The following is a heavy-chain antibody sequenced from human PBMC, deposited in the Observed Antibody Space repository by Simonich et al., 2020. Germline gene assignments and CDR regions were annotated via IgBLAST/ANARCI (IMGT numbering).Heavy chain of an antibody. Sequence: EVQLVQPGAEVKKHGASLKIYCKGSGYSYTCYWVGWVRPMPVKGLKWMGFIFPVDSDPGYTPSFNGKVPISADKSLSTAYLQWSSLKASDTAMYYCARQLNDFDIWGQGTMVTVSS. CDR1: GYSYTCYW. V-gene: IGHV5-51*01. CDR2: IFPVDSDP. CDR3: ARQLNDFDI. J-gene: IGHJ3*02. D-gene: IGHD1-1*01.